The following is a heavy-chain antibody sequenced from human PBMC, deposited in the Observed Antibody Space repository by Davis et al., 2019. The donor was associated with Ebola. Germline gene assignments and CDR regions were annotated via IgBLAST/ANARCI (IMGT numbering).Heavy chain of an antibody. CDR1: GFTFSSYN. CDR2: ISSSSSTI. V-gene: IGHV3-48*01. J-gene: IGHJ2*01. CDR3: VRDPALVVTGGGWFFGL. Sequence: GGSLRLSCAASGFTFSSYNMNWVRQAPGKGLEWVSYISSSSSTIYYADSVKGRFTISRDNAKNSLYLQMNSLRAEDTAVYYCVRDPALVVTGGGWFFGLWGRGTLVTVSS. D-gene: IGHD2-21*02.